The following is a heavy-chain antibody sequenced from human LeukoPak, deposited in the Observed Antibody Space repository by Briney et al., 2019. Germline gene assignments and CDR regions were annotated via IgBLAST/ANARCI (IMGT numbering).Heavy chain of an antibody. V-gene: IGHV4-61*02. CDR3: ARAQCCPGTPDY. Sequence: SETLTLTCTVSGGSISSGSYYWSWIRQPAGKGLEWIGRIYTSGSTYYNPSLKSRVTISVDTSKNQFSLKLSSVTAADTAVYYCARAQCCPGTPDYWGQGTLVTVSS. CDR1: GGSISSGSYY. D-gene: IGHD2-15*01. J-gene: IGHJ4*02. CDR2: IYTSGST.